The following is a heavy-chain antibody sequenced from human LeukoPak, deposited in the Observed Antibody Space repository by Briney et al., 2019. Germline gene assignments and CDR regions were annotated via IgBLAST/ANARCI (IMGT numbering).Heavy chain of an antibody. V-gene: IGHV4-59*01. D-gene: IGHD5-24*01. J-gene: IGHJ4*02. CDR3: ARHPRDDQSGGFDS. Sequence: SETLSLTCTVSGGPLSAYYWTWIRQPPGKGLEWIGYIYDNGNTNYNPSLKSRVTISVDTSKNQFSLKLTSVTAADTAVYYCARHPRDDQSGGFDSWGQGTLVIVSS. CDR1: GGPLSAYY. CDR2: IYDNGNT.